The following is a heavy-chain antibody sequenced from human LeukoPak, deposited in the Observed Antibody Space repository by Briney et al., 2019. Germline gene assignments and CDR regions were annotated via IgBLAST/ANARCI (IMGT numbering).Heavy chain of an antibody. Sequence: GGSLRLSCAASGFTFSSYYIIWVRQAPGKGLEWVTTINRDGSEKYYVDSVKARFTMSRDNAKNSLYLQMNSLRVEDTAVYFCARNQGGGRFDPWGQGTLVTVSS. J-gene: IGHJ5*02. CDR1: GFTFSSYY. CDR2: INRDGSEK. V-gene: IGHV3-7*01. D-gene: IGHD3-16*01. CDR3: ARNQGGGRFDP.